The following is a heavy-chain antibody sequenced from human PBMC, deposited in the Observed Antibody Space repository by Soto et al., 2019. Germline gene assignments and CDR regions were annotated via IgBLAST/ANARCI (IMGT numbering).Heavy chain of an antibody. J-gene: IGHJ6*03. V-gene: IGHV1-24*01. CDR2: FDPEDGET. CDR3: ATRNPGTRYSSSPARYYMDV. Sequence: EASVKVSCKVSGYTLTELSMHWVRQAPGKGLEWMGGFDPEDGETIYAQKFQGRVTMTEDTSTDTAYMELSSLRSEDTAVYYCATRNPGTRYSSSPARYYMDVWGKGTTVTVSS. CDR1: GYTLTELS. D-gene: IGHD6-6*01.